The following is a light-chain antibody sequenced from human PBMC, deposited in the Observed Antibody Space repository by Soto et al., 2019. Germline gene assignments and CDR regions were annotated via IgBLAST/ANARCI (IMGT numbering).Light chain of an antibody. CDR3: QHYGNSPT. Sequence: EIVLTQSPGTLSLSPGDGATLSCRASQSVSSGYLAWYQQKPGQAPRLLIYGASRRATGFPDRFSGSGSGTDFTLSISRLEPEDFAVYWCQHYGNSPTFGQGTKVQIK. CDR2: GAS. V-gene: IGKV3-20*01. J-gene: IGKJ1*01. CDR1: QSVSSGY.